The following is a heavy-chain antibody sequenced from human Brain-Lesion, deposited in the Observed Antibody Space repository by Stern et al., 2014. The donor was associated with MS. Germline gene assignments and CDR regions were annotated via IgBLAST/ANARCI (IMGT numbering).Heavy chain of an antibody. J-gene: IGHJ4*02. D-gene: IGHD3-10*01. Sequence: VQLVQSVGGLVKPGWSLRLSCAASGFRFSDYYMAWVRQAPGKGLEWVSYITGSGDITNYADSVKGRFTISRDNAKNSLHLQMNSLRAEDTAVYYCVKNHYGLDYWGQGALVTVSS. CDR1: GFRFSDYY. V-gene: IGHV3-11*01. CDR3: VKNHYGLDY. CDR2: ITGSGDIT.